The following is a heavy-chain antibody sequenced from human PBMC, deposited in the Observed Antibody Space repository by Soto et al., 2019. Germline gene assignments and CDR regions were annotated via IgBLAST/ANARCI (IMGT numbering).Heavy chain of an antibody. V-gene: IGHV4-34*01. CDR3: ARVGFFWSGPTFDY. CDR2: INHSGST. CDR1: GGSFSGDY. D-gene: IGHD3-3*01. Sequence: PSETLSLTCAVYGGSFSGDYWSWIREPPWKGLEWIGEINHSGSTNYNPSLKSRVTISVDTSKNQFSLKLSSVTAADTAVYYCARVGFFWSGPTFDYWGQGTLVTVSS. J-gene: IGHJ4*02.